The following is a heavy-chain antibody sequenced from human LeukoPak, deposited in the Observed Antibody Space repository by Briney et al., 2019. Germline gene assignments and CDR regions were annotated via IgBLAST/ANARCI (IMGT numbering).Heavy chain of an antibody. CDR3: ARENYCTNGVCWAFDP. D-gene: IGHD2-8*01. CDR1: GGSISSSDYY. J-gene: IGHJ5*02. V-gene: IGHV4-39*07. Sequence: SETLSLTCTVSGGSISSSDYYWGWIRQPPGKGLEWIGNIYYTGSTSYNSSLESRVTISVDTSKNQFSLQLSSVTAADTAVYYSARENYCTNGVCWAFDPWGQGTLVTVSS. CDR2: IYYTGST.